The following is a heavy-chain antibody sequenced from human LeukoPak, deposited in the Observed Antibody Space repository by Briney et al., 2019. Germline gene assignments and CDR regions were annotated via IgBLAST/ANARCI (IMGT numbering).Heavy chain of an antibody. Sequence: SETLSLTCAVYGGSFSGYYWTWIRQSPGKGLEWIGEISRPESTNYNPSLKSRVTILIDMSKSQFSLRLSSVTAADTAVYYCVRHVGNYYYYYMDVWGKGTTVTVSS. V-gene: IGHV4-34*01. CDR3: VRHVGNYYYYYMDV. D-gene: IGHD3-10*01. J-gene: IGHJ6*03. CDR2: ISRPEST. CDR1: GGSFSGYY.